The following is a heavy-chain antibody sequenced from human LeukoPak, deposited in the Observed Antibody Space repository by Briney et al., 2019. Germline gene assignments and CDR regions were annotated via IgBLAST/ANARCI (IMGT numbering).Heavy chain of an antibody. CDR1: GFTVSSNY. V-gene: IGHV3-23*01. CDR3: AKDHSPYRFDY. CDR2: ISGSGGST. D-gene: IGHD5-12*01. J-gene: IGHJ4*02. Sequence: GGSLRLSCAASGFTVSSNYMSWVRQAPGKGLEWVSAISGSGGSTYYADSVKGRFTISRDNSKNTLYLQMNSLRAEDTAVYYCAKDHSPYRFDYWGQGTLVTVSS.